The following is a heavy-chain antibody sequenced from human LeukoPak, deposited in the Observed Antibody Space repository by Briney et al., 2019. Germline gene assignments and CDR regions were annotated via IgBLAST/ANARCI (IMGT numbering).Heavy chain of an antibody. CDR1: GFTFSSYA. V-gene: IGHV3-23*01. Sequence: GGSLRLSCAASGFTFSSYAMSWVRQAPGKGLEWVSAISGSGGSTYYADSVKGRFTISRDNSKNTLYLQMNSLRAEDTAVYYCASGVDYYDSSGKRDYWGQGTLVTVSS. CDR3: ASGVDYYDSSGKRDY. CDR2: ISGSGGST. J-gene: IGHJ4*02. D-gene: IGHD3-22*01.